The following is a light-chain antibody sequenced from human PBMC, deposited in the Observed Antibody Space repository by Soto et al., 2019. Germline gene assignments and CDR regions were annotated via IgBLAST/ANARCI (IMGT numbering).Light chain of an antibody. CDR2: DAS. CDR3: QQRSNSPWT. Sequence: EIVLTQSPATLSLSPGERATLSCRASQSVRNYLAWYQQKPGQAPRLLIYDASNRATGIPGRFSGSGSGTDFTLTISSLEPEDFAVYYCQQRSNSPWTFGQGTKVDIK. CDR1: QSVRNY. V-gene: IGKV3-11*01. J-gene: IGKJ1*01.